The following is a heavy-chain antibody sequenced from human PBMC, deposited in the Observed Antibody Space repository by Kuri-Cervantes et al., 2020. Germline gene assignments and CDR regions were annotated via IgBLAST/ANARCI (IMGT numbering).Heavy chain of an antibody. CDR1: GFTFSNAW. V-gene: IGHV3-53*01. D-gene: IGHD2-2*01. Sequence: GESLKISCAASGFTFSNAWMSWVRQAPGKGLEWVSVIYSGGSTYYADSVKGRFTISRDNSKNTLYLQMNSLRAEDTAVYYCAKDHYKAYCSSTSCSFSHDFQHWGQGTLVTVSS. CDR2: IYSGGST. J-gene: IGHJ1*01. CDR3: AKDHYKAYCSSTSCSFSHDFQH.